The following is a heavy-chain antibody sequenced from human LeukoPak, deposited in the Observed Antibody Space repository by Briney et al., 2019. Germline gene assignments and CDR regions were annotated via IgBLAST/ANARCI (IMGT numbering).Heavy chain of an antibody. D-gene: IGHD6-13*01. V-gene: IGHV3-53*01. J-gene: IGHJ4*02. CDR3: AKRQRDIAAAGTGGY. Sequence: GGSLRLSCAASGFTVSSNYMSWVRQAPGKGLEWVSVIYSGGSTYYADSVKGRFTISRDNSKNTLYLQMNSLRAEDTAVYYCAKRQRDIAAAGTGGYWGQGTLVTVSS. CDR2: IYSGGST. CDR1: GFTVSSNY.